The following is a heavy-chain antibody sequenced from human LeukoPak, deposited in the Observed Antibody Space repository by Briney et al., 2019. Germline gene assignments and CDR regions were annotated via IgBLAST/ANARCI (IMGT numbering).Heavy chain of an antibody. CDR2: INHSGST. D-gene: IGHD3-3*01. CDR1: GGSFSGYY. CDR3: ARDDFWSRPGDV. Sequence: PSETLSLTCAVYGGSFSGYYSSWIRQPPGKGLEWIGEINHSGSTSYNPSLKSRVTISVDTSKNQFSLKLSSVTAADTAVYYCARDDFWSRPGDVWGKGTTVTVSS. V-gene: IGHV4-34*01. J-gene: IGHJ6*04.